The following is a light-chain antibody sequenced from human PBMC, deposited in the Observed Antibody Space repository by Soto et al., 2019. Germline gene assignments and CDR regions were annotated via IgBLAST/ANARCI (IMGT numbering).Light chain of an antibody. V-gene: IGLV2-14*01. Sequence: QSVLTQPASVSGSPGQSITISCSGTSEDVGGYNYVSWYQHHPGKAPKLMIYEVTNRPSGLSNRFSGSKSGNTASLTISGLQAEDEADYYCSSYTSRSTYVFGPGTKVTVL. CDR2: EVT. CDR1: SEDVGGYNY. J-gene: IGLJ1*01. CDR3: SSYTSRSTYV.